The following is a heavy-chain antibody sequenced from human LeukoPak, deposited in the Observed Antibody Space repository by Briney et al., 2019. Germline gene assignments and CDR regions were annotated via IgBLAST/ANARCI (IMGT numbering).Heavy chain of an antibody. D-gene: IGHD3-9*01. CDR2: IYYSGST. CDR3: AVLRYFDGGDWFDP. Sequence: PSETLSLTCTVSGGSISSYYWSWIRQPPGKGLEWIGYIYYSGSTNYNPSLKSRVTISVDTSKNQFSLKLSSVTAADTAVYYCAVLRYFDGGDWFDPWGQGTLVTVSS. CDR1: GGSISSYY. J-gene: IGHJ5*02. V-gene: IGHV4-59*01.